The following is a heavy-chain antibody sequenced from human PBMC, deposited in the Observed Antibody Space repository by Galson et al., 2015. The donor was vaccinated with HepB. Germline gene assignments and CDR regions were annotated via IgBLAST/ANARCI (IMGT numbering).Heavy chain of an antibody. CDR2: ISYDGSNK. D-gene: IGHD3-3*01. CDR1: GFIFSTYS. CDR3: ARDLSPAVMIYYFDY. J-gene: IGHJ4*02. Sequence: SLRLSCAASGFIFSTYSMHWVRQAPGKGLEWVAVISYDGSNKYYADSVKGRFTISRDNSKNTLYLQMNSLRAEDTAVYYCARDLSPAVMIYYFDYWGQGTLVTVSS. V-gene: IGHV3-30*04.